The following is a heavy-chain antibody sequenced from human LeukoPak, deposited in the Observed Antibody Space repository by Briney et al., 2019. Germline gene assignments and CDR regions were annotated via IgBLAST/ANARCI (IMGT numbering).Heavy chain of an antibody. Sequence: SETLSLTCAVYGGSFSPYYWSWIRQPPGKGLEWIGEINHSGSTNYNPSLKSRVTISVDTSKNQFSLRLSSVTAADTAVYYCARGGFYCGGDCYVDHWGQGPLDTVSS. D-gene: IGHD2-21*02. CDR2: INHSGST. J-gene: IGHJ4*02. V-gene: IGHV4-34*01. CDR3: ARGGFYCGGDCYVDH. CDR1: GGSFSPYY.